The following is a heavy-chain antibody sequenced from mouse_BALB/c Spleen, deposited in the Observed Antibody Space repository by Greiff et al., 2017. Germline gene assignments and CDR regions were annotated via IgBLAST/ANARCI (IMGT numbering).Heavy chain of an antibody. CDR2: INPSNGGT. Sequence: VKVVESGAELVKPGASVKLSCKASGYTFTSYYMYWVKQRPGQGLEWIGEINPSNGGTNFNEKFKSKATLTVDKSSSTAYMQLSSLTSEDSAVYYCTRDAMDYWGQGTSVTVSS. CDR3: TRDAMDY. CDR1: GYTFTSYY. J-gene: IGHJ4*01. V-gene: IGHV1S81*02.